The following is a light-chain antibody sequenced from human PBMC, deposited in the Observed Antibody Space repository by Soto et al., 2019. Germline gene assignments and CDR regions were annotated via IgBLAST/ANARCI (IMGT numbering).Light chain of an antibody. CDR3: QQSYSAPT. CDR2: AAS. V-gene: IGKV1-39*01. Sequence: DIQLAESPSSLAASVGARVTITCRASQSVGSYLNWYQQRPGKGPSIRIYAASYLQGGVPSRLSGSGSGTDFILTITSLQPEDSATYYCQQSYSAPTFGGGTKVDIK. CDR1: QSVGSY. J-gene: IGKJ4*01.